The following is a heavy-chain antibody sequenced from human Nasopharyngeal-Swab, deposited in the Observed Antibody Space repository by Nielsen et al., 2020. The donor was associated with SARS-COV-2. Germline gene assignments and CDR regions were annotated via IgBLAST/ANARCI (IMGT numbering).Heavy chain of an antibody. Sequence: ASVKVSCKASGYTFTGYYMHWVRQAPGQGLEWMGWINPNSGGTNYAQKFQGRVTMTRDTSISTAYMELGRLRSDDTAVYYCARDGSPLYGMDVWGQGTTVTVSS. CDR3: ARDGSPLYGMDV. CDR1: GYTFTGYY. V-gene: IGHV1-2*02. J-gene: IGHJ6*02. CDR2: INPNSGGT.